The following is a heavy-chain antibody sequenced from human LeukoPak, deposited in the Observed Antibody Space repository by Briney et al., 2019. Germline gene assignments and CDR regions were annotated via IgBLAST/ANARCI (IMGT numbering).Heavy chain of an antibody. CDR1: GFTSRSYD. D-gene: IGHD3-9*01. Sequence: GGSLRLSCVASGFTSRSYDMFWVRQPTGKGLEWVSTIGTAGDTNYADSVKGRFTISRENAKNSLYLQMNSLRAGDTAVYYCARGSSYDILSRYYGLDVWGQGTTVTVSS. CDR2: IGTAGDT. J-gene: IGHJ6*02. CDR3: ARGSSYDILSRYYGLDV. V-gene: IGHV3-13*04.